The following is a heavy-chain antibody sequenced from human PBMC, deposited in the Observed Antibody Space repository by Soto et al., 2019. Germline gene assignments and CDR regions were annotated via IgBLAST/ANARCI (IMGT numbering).Heavy chain of an antibody. Sequence: EVQLVESGGGLVKPGGSLRLSCAASGFTFSSYSMNWVRQAPGKGLEWVSSISSSSSYIYYADSVKGRFTISRDNAKNSLYLQMNSLRAEDTAVYYCAREDSYKQEDCIDYWGQGTLVTVSS. CDR3: AREDSYKQEDCIDY. J-gene: IGHJ4*02. CDR1: GFTFSSYS. CDR2: ISSSSSYI. V-gene: IGHV3-21*01. D-gene: IGHD5-18*01.